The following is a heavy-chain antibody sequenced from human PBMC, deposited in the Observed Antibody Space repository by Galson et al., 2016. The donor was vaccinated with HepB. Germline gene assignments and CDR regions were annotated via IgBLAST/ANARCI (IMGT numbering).Heavy chain of an antibody. Sequence: SVKVSCKVSGYTLSELSMHWVRQAPEKGFEWMGGFDVENGETVYAQNFQGRVTMTEDTSSDTAYMKLSNLKSDDTAVSYCATGLSINRNHPPLHWGPGSLVTVSS. CDR1: GYTLSELS. CDR2: FDVENGET. D-gene: IGHD6-6*01. J-gene: IGHJ4*02. CDR3: ATGLSINRNHPPLH. V-gene: IGHV1-24*01.